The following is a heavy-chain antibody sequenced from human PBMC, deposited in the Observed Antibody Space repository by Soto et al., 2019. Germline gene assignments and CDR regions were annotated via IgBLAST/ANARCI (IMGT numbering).Heavy chain of an antibody. J-gene: IGHJ5*02. CDR2: INAGNGNT. D-gene: IGHD6-13*01. CDR3: ARDRRAIAAAGTPKYNWFDP. CDR1: GYTFTSYA. V-gene: IGHV1-3*01. Sequence: ASVKVSCKASGYTFTSYAMHWVRQAPGQRLEWMGWINAGNGNTKYSQKFQGRVTITRDTSASTAYMELSSLRSEDTAVYYCARDRRAIAAAGTPKYNWFDPWGQGPLVTVSS.